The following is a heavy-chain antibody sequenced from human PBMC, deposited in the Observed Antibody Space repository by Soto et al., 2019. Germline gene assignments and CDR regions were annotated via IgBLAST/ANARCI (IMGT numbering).Heavy chain of an antibody. D-gene: IGHD3-16*02. CDR3: PHRVPSWGSYRHNWFDP. Sequence: SGPTLVNPTQTLTLTCTFSGFSLNTNGMGVGWIRQPPGKALEWLALIYWNDDKHYSPSLKSRLPIPKDTSKNQVVLTMTNMAPVDTATYYCPHRVPSWGSYRHNWFDPWGQGTLVTVSS. CDR1: GFSLNTNGMG. CDR2: IYWNDDK. V-gene: IGHV2-5*01. J-gene: IGHJ5*02.